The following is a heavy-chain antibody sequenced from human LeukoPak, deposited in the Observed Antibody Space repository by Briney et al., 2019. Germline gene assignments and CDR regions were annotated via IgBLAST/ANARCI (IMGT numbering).Heavy chain of an antibody. CDR2: IYYSGST. J-gene: IGHJ4*01. Sequence: SETLSLTCTVSGGSISSSSYYWGWIRQPPGKGLEWIGSIYYSGSTYYNPSLKSRITMSVDTSKNQFSLKLSSVTAADTAVYFCARHRDYYDTWGHGTLVTVSS. CDR1: GGSISSSSYY. CDR3: ARHRDYYDT. D-gene: IGHD3-22*01. V-gene: IGHV4-39*01.